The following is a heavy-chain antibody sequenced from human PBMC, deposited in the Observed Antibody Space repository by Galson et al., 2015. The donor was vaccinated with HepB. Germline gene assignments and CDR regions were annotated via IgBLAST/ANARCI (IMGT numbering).Heavy chain of an antibody. CDR1: GFTVSSNY. CDR2: IYSGGST. Sequence: SLRLSCAASGFTVSSNYMSWVRQAPGKGLEWVSVIYSGGSTYYADSVKGRFTISRDNSKNALYLQMNSLRAEDTAVYYCARGAGGVADAFDIWGQGTMVTVSS. D-gene: IGHD3-16*01. CDR3: ARGAGGVADAFDI. J-gene: IGHJ3*02. V-gene: IGHV3-66*01.